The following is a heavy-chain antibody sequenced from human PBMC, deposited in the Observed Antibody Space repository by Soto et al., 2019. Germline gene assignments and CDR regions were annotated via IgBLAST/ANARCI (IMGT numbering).Heavy chain of an antibody. CDR1: GGSFTSNNW. Sequence: SETLSLTCAVSGGSFTSNNWWTWVRQPPGQGLEWIGEIYRTGSTNYNPSLKSRVTISLDKSENQFSLKVTSLTVADTAVYYCASRDPGTSVDYWGQGTLVTVSS. CDR2: IYRTGST. CDR3: ASRDPGTSVDY. J-gene: IGHJ4*02. V-gene: IGHV4-4*02. D-gene: IGHD1-7*01.